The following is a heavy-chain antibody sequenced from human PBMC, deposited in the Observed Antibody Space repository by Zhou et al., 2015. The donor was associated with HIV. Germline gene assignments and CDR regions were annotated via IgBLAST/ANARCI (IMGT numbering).Heavy chain of an antibody. Sequence: VQLVESGGALAKPGESLRLSCEVSGFSFSVYTMNWVRQRPGKGLEWISYISSSSATIHYSESVRGRFNISRDNAKNSVYLQMDGLRDEDTAIYYCARRRFEGSLSLDTWGHGTMVTVSS. CDR2: ISSSSATI. D-gene: IGHD3-10*01. V-gene: IGHV3-48*02. J-gene: IGHJ5*01. CDR3: ARRRFEGSLSLDT. CDR1: GFSFSVYT.